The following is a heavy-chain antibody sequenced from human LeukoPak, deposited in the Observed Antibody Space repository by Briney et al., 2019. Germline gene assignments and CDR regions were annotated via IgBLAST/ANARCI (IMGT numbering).Heavy chain of an antibody. Sequence: PSETLSLTCTVSGGSISSYYWSWIRQPPGKGLEWIGYIYYSGSTNYNPSLKSRVTISVDTSKNQFSLKLSSVAAADTAVYYCARGIHEFWSGNWFDPWGQGTLVTVSS. CDR2: IYYSGST. CDR1: GGSISSYY. CDR3: ARGIHEFWSGNWFDP. D-gene: IGHD3-3*01. V-gene: IGHV4-59*01. J-gene: IGHJ5*02.